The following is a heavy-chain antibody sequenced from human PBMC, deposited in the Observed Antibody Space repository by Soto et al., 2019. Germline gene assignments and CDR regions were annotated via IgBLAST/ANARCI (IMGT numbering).Heavy chain of an antibody. Sequence: QITLKESGPTLVKPTQTLTLTCTFSGFSLSTTGEGVGWIRQPPGKALEWLAVIYWNDDKSYSPSLKSRLTISKDTSKKQVVLTMRNMAPVATGTYYCAQVDDVAALFAYLGQGTLVTVSS. J-gene: IGHJ4*02. CDR3: AQVDDVAALFAY. CDR2: IYWNDDK. CDR1: GFSLSTTGEG. V-gene: IGHV2-5*01. D-gene: IGHD6-6*01.